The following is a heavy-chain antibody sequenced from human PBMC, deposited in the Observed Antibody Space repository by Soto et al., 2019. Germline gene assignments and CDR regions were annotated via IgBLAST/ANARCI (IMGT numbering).Heavy chain of an antibody. D-gene: IGHD4-17*01. CDR2: IYYSGST. V-gene: IGHV4-31*03. J-gene: IGHJ6*02. CDR1: GGSISSGGYY. CDR3: ARAGRMTTATPYYYGMDV. Sequence: QVQLQESGPGLVKPSQTLSLTCTVSGGSISSGGYYWSWIRQHPGKGLEWIGYIYYSGSTYYNPXXNSRVTISVDXXKXQXXLKLSSVTAAATAVYYCARAGRMTTATPYYYGMDVWGQGTTVTVSS.